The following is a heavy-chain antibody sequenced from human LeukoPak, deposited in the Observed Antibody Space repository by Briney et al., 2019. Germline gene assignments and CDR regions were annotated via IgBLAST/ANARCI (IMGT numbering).Heavy chain of an antibody. J-gene: IGHJ4*02. CDR3: AKDRTGGGSCLFDY. CDR2: ISSSSSYI. V-gene: IGHV3-21*04. Sequence: PGGSLRLSCAASGFTFSSYSMNWVRQAPGKGLEWVSSISSSSSYIYYADSVKGRFTISRDNSKNTLYLQMNSLRAEDTAVYYCAKDRTGGGSCLFDYWGQGTLVTVSS. D-gene: IGHD2-15*01. CDR1: GFTFSSYS.